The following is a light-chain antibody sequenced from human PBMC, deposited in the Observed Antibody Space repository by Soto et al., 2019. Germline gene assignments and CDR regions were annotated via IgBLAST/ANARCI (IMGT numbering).Light chain of an antibody. Sequence: DIPMTQSPSSLSASVGDRVTITCRASPGIINYLAWYQQKPGKVPKLLIYAASTWQSGVPSRFSGSGSGTEFTLTISSLQSEDFAVYYCQQYNNWPQTFGQGTKVDIK. CDR1: PGIINY. J-gene: IGKJ1*01. CDR2: AAS. V-gene: IGKV1-27*01. CDR3: QQYNNWPQT.